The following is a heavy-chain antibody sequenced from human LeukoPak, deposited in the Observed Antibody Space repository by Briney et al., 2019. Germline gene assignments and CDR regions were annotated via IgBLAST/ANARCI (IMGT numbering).Heavy chain of an antibody. J-gene: IGHJ4*02. CDR1: SGSINNHY. CDR2: IYDSWNT. CDR3: ARDQIGYGLDY. D-gene: IGHD5-18*01. V-gene: IGHV4-59*11. Sequence: SGTLSLNCIVSSGSINNHYWSWIRQPPGKGLEWIGYIYDSWNTNYNPSLKSRVTISIDTSKNQFSLNLTSVTAADTAVYYCARDQIGYGLDYWGQGTLVTVSS.